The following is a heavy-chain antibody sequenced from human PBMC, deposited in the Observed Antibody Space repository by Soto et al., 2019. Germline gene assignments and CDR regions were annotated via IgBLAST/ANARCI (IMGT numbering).Heavy chain of an antibody. Sequence: QLQLQESGSGLVKPSQTLSLTCAVSGGSISSGGYSWSWIRQPPGKGLEWIGYIYHSGSTYYNPSLKSRVTISVDRSKNKFSLKLSSVTAADTAVYYCASDYYDSSGYPAYYGMDVWGQGTTVTVSS. CDR1: GGSISSGGYS. CDR2: IYHSGST. J-gene: IGHJ6*02. CDR3: ASDYYDSSGYPAYYGMDV. V-gene: IGHV4-30-2*01. D-gene: IGHD3-22*01.